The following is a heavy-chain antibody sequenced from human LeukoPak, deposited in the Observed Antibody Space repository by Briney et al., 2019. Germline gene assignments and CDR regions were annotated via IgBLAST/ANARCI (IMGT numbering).Heavy chain of an antibody. CDR3: ARSGGTVTDNWFDP. CDR1: GYTFTGYY. V-gene: IGHV1-18*04. J-gene: IGHJ5*02. D-gene: IGHD4-17*01. CDR2: ISAYNGNT. Sequence: ASVKVSCKTSGYTFTGYYMHWVRQAPGQGLEWMGWISAYNGNTNYAQKLQGRVTMTTDTSTSTAYMELRSLRSDDTAVYYCARSGGTVTDNWFDPGAREPWSPSPQ.